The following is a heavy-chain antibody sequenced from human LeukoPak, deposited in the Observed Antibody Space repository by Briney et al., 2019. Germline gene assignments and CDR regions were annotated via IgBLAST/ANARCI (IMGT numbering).Heavy chain of an antibody. CDR3: ARGVLPRGGKGIAARTYYFDY. CDR1: GGSISSGGYY. J-gene: IGHJ4*02. D-gene: IGHD6-6*01. Sequence: SQTLSLTCTVSGGSISSGGYYWSWIRQHPGKGLEWIGYIYYSGSTYYNPSLKSRVTISVDTSKNQFSLKLSSVTAADTAVYYCARGVLPRGGKGIAARTYYFDYWGQGTLVTVSS. V-gene: IGHV4-31*03. CDR2: IYYSGST.